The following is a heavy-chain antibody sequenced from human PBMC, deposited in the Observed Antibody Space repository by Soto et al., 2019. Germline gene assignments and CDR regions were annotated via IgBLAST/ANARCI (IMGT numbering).Heavy chain of an antibody. CDR3: ARDLGNSGSYYDLRYYYGMDL. J-gene: IGHJ6*04. D-gene: IGHD1-26*01. V-gene: IGHV4-59*01. Sequence: SETLSLTCTVSGGSISSYYWSWIRQPPGKGLEWIGYIYYSGSTNYNPSLKSRVTISVDTSKNQFSLKLSSVTAADTAVYYCARDLGNSGSYYDLRYYYGMDLWGKG. CDR1: GGSISSYY. CDR2: IYYSGST.